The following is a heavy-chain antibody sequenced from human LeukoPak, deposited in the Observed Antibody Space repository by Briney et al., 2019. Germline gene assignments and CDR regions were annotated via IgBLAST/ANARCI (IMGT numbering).Heavy chain of an antibody. Sequence: GASVKVSCKASGYSFTSYYIHWVRQAPGQGLEWMGWINPIGGGTNYAQKFQGRVTMTRDTSITTAYMEMSSLRSDDTAVYYCARDNGRGYPVYFGYWGQGTLVTVSS. CDR1: GYSFTSYY. CDR3: ARDNGRGYPVYFGY. CDR2: INPIGGGT. V-gene: IGHV1-2*02. J-gene: IGHJ4*02. D-gene: IGHD3-22*01.